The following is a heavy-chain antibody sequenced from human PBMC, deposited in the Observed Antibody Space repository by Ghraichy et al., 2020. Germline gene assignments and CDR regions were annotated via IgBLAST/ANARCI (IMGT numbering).Heavy chain of an antibody. D-gene: IGHD4-17*01. CDR2: LYSGAST. V-gene: IGHV3-53*01. J-gene: IGHJ6*02. CDR1: GFTVNSNY. CDR3: ARGRDYGDYEGADVLWYSYGMDV. Sequence: GGSLRLSCAASGFTVNSNYMSWVRQAPGKGLEWVSVLYSGASTYYADSVKGRFTISRDNVKNTVYLQMNSLRAEDTAVYYCARGRDYGDYEGADVLWYSYGMDVWGQGTTVTVSS.